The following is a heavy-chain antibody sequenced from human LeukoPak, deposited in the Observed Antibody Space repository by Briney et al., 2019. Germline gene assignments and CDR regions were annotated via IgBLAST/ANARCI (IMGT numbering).Heavy chain of an antibody. CDR2: IIPIFGTA. D-gene: IGHD1-1*01. Sequence: GASVKVSCKASGGTFSSYAISWVRQAPGQGLGWMGGIIPIFGTANYAQKFQGRVTITADESTSTAYMELSSLRSEDTAVYYCARMNYPYNWNDGEPDFDYWGQGTLVTVSS. J-gene: IGHJ4*02. CDR3: ARMNYPYNWNDGEPDFDY. V-gene: IGHV1-69*13. CDR1: GGTFSSYA.